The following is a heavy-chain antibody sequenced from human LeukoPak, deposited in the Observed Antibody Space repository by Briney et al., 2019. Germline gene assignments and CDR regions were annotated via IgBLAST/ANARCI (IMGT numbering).Heavy chain of an antibody. Sequence: SVKVSCKASGGTFSSYAISWVRQAPGPGLEWMGGIIPIFGTANYAQKFQGRVTITADESTSTAYMELSSLRSEDTAVYYCARDRSYGFSRAFDIWGQGTMVTVSS. V-gene: IGHV1-69*13. D-gene: IGHD5-18*01. CDR3: ARDRSYGFSRAFDI. J-gene: IGHJ3*02. CDR1: GGTFSSYA. CDR2: IIPIFGTA.